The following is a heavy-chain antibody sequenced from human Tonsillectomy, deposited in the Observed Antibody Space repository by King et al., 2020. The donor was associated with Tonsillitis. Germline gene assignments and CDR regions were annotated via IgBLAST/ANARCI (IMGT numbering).Heavy chain of an antibody. CDR2: IHYDGGNE. D-gene: IGHD6-13*01. J-gene: IGHJ4*02. CDR3: AKDRAAGIVDY. CDR1: GFTFSSYG. Sequence: VQLVESGGGVVQPGGSLRLSCAASGFTFSSYGMHWVRQAPGKGLEWVAFIHYDGGNEYYADSVKGRFTISRDNSKNTVYLQMNSLRAEDTAVYYCAKDRAAGIVDYCGQGTLVTVSS. V-gene: IGHV3-30*02.